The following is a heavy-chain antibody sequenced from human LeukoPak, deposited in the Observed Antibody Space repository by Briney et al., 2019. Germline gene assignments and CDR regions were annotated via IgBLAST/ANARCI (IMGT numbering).Heavy chain of an antibody. J-gene: IGHJ4*02. CDR3: ARWATSFDL. CDR1: GFTLRNYW. CDR2: IKQDGSEK. Sequence: GGSLRLSCAASGFTLRNYWMGWVRQAPGRGLGWVANIKQDGSEKYYVDSVTGRFSISRDNAQNSLYLQMNSLRAEDTAVYYCARWATSFDLWGQGTLVTVSS. V-gene: IGHV3-7*01.